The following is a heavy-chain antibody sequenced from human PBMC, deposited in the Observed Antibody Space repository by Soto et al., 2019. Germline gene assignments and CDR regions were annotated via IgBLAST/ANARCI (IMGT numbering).Heavy chain of an antibody. Sequence: ASVKVSCKASGYTFTSYDINWVRQATGQGLEWMGWMNPNSGNTGYAQKFQGRVTMTRNTSISTAYMELSSLRSEDTAVYYCARESYSSGWLYFDYWGQGTLVTVSS. CDR1: GYTFTSYD. V-gene: IGHV1-8*01. J-gene: IGHJ4*02. D-gene: IGHD6-19*01. CDR3: ARESYSSGWLYFDY. CDR2: MNPNSGNT.